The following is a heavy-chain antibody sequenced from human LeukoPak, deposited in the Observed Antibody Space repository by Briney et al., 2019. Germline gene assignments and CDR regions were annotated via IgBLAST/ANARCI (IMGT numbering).Heavy chain of an antibody. CDR1: GLAFSNYG. J-gene: IGHJ4*02. CDR3: ARATTVFDF. Sequence: GGSLRLSCAASGLAFSNYGMNWARQAPGKGLEWVSSISSSSSTLYYADSAKGRFTISRDNAKNSLYLQMNSLRDEDTAVYYCARATTVFDFWGQGTLVTVSS. V-gene: IGHV3-48*02. D-gene: IGHD1-1*01. CDR2: ISSSSSTL.